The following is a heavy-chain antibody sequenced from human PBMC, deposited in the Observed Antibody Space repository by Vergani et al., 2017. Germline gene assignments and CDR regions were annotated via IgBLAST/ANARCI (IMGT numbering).Heavy chain of an antibody. Sequence: QVKLQESGPGLLKPSQTLSLTCTVSGESIRSGSHYWSWIRQLAGKGPEWIGHIHTGGSTDLNPSFKSRVSLSVDTSKSQFSLKLNSVTVADTAVYYCARSRPYCTSGSCPAIWGQGTLVTVSS. D-gene: IGHD2-15*01. CDR1: GESIRSGSHY. J-gene: IGHJ4*02. CDR3: ARSRPYCTSGSCPAI. V-gene: IGHV4-61*02. CDR2: IHTGGST.